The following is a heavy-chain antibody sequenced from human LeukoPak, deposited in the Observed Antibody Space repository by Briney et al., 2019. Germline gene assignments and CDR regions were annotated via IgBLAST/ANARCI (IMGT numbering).Heavy chain of an antibody. CDR2: INQGGTEK. D-gene: IGHD3-22*01. Sequence: GGSLRRSCAASGFSFSDYYMSWVRQAPGKGLEWVANINQGGTEKHYVDSVKGRFTISRDNAKSSLYLQMDTLRGEDTAVYYCARSPWYYYDRSGYPLDYWGQGSLVTVSS. J-gene: IGHJ4*02. CDR1: GFSFSDYY. CDR3: ARSPWYYYDRSGYPLDY. V-gene: IGHV3-7*04.